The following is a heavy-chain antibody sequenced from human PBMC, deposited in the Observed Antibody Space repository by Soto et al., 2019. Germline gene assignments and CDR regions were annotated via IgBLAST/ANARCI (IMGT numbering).Heavy chain of an antibody. D-gene: IGHD3-22*01. V-gene: IGHV1-69*01. CDR3: ARGGSGYTWFNEF. J-gene: IGHJ4*02. CDR1: GGLFSSYP. CDR2: IIPVFQTA. Sequence: QEQLVQSGAEVKKPGSSVKVSCKASGGLFSSYPISWVRQVPGQGLEWMGGIIPVFQTAYYTKRFQVRVTITADESTNTAYRELSSLRSEDTAIYYCARGGSGYTWFNEFWGQGTLVTVSS.